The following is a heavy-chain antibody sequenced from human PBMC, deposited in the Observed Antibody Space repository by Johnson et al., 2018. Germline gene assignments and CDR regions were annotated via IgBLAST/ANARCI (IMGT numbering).Heavy chain of an antibody. CDR2: IRSKAYGGTT. D-gene: IGHD3-9*01. V-gene: IGHV3-49*03. CDR1: GFTFGDYA. Sequence: VQLVESGGGLVQPGRSLRLSCTASGFTFGDYAMSWFRQAPGKGLEWVGFIRSKAYGGTTEYAASVKGRFTISRDDSKSIAYLQMNSLKTEDTAVYHGTRDDILTGYCNPGAFDIWGQGTRVTVSA. J-gene: IGHJ3*02. CDR3: TRDDILTGYCNPGAFDI.